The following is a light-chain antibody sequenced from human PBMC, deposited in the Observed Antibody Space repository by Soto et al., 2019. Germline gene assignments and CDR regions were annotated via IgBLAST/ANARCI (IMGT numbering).Light chain of an antibody. CDR2: DAA. J-gene: IGKJ1*01. V-gene: IGKV1-5*01. Sequence: DIQMTQSPSTLSAYVGDRVTITCRASQSISSWLAWYQQKPGKAPNLLIYDAASLEAGVPSRFSGSGTGTEFTLTINSLQPTDFATSYCQQYNSYPWTFGQGTKVEI. CDR1: QSISSW. CDR3: QQYNSYPWT.